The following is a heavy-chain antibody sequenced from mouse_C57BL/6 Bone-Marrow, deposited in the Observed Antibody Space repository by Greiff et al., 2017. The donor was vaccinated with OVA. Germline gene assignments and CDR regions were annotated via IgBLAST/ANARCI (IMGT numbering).Heavy chain of an antibody. V-gene: IGHV1-50*01. Sequence: VQLQQPGAELVKPGASVKLSCKASGYTFTSYWMQWVKQRPGQGLEWIGEIDPSDSYTNYNQKFKGKATLTVDTSSSTAYMQLSSLTSEDSAVYCCARYQLKCYAMDYWGQGTAITVSA. CDR2: IDPSDSYT. D-gene: IGHD1-3*01. CDR1: GYTFTSYW. CDR3: ARYQLKCYAMDY. J-gene: IGHJ4*01.